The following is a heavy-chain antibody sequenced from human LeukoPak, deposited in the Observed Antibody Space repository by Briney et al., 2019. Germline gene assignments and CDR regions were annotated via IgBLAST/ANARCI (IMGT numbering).Heavy chain of an antibody. J-gene: IGHJ6*02. CDR1: GCTFTSYA. Sequence: ASVKVSCMASGCTFTSYAMHWVRQAPGQRLEWMGWINAGNGNTKYSQKFQGRVTITRDTSASTAYMELSSLRSEDTAVYYCASSGSSWPSSYYGMDVWGQGTTVTVSS. CDR2: INAGNGNT. V-gene: IGHV1-3*01. D-gene: IGHD6-13*01. CDR3: ASSGSSWPSSYYGMDV.